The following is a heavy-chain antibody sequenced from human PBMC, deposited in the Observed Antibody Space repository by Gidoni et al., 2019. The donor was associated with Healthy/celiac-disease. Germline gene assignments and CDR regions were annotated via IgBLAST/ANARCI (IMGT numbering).Heavy chain of an antibody. V-gene: IGHV4-39*01. CDR1: GDAISNSSYY. J-gene: IGHJ4*02. CDR2: IYYSGST. Sequence: QLQLQESGPGLVKTSETLSLTCTVAGDAISNSSYYWGWIRQPPGKGLVWIGSIYYSGSTYYTPSLKRRVPISVDTSNNQFSLKLSSVTAADTAVYYCARLAVVIQTSFDYWGQGTLVTVSS. D-gene: IGHD2-15*01. CDR3: ARLAVVIQTSFDY.